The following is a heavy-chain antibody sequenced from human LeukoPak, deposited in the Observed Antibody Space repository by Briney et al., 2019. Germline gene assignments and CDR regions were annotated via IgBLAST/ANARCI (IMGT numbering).Heavy chain of an antibody. CDR2: INPNSGGT. Sequence: GASVKFSCKASGYTFTGYYMHWVRQAPGHGLECMGSINPNSGGTNYAQKFQGRVTMTRDTSISTAYMELSRLRSDDTAVYYCARARNYGSGSSSPFDPWGQGTLVTVSS. D-gene: IGHD3-10*01. CDR1: GYTFTGYY. J-gene: IGHJ5*02. CDR3: ARARNYGSGSSSPFDP. V-gene: IGHV1-2*02.